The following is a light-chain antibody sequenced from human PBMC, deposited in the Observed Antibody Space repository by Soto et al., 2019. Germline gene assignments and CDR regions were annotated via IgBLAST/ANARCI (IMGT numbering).Light chain of an antibody. CDR1: QSISSW. V-gene: IGKV1-5*01. Sequence: DSPMTQSPSTLTASVGDRVTITCLASQSISSWLGWFQQKPGKAPKLLIDDADSLDSGVPARFSGSGSGTEFTLTISSLQPDDVATYYCQQYNSYSRTFGQGTKVAIK. CDR2: DAD. CDR3: QQYNSYSRT. J-gene: IGKJ1*01.